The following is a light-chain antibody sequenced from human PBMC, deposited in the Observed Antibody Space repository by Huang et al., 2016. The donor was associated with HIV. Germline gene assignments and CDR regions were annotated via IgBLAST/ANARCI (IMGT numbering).Light chain of an antibody. CDR2: LLS. V-gene: IGKV2-28*01. CDR3: MQALQTPLT. CDR1: QSLLDSSGYNY. J-gene: IGKJ4*01. Sequence: DIVMIQSPLSLPVTPGEPSSISCRSSQSLLDSSGYNYLDWFVQKPGQSPHLLIYLLSNRAAVVPDRVSGSGSGTDFTVNSRRGEAEDVGVYYGMQALQTPLTFGGGTKVEMK.